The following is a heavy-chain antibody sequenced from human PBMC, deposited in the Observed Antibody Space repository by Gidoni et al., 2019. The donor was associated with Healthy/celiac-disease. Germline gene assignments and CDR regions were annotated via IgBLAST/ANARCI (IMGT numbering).Heavy chain of an antibody. V-gene: IGHV3-9*01. CDR1: GFPFDDYA. J-gene: IGHJ3*02. CDR3: AKGDTLMATIAPDAFDI. Sequence: EVQLVESGGGLVQPGRSLRLSCAASGFPFDDYAMHWVRQAPGKGLEWVSGISWNSGSIGYADSVKGRFTISRDNAKNSLYLQMNSLRAEDTALYYCAKGDTLMATIAPDAFDIWGQGTMVTVSS. D-gene: IGHD5-12*01. CDR2: ISWNSGSI.